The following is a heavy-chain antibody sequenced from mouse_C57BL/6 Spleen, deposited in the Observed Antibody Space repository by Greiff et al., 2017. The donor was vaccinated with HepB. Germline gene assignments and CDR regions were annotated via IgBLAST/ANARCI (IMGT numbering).Heavy chain of an antibody. CDR2: IDPEDGDT. V-gene: IGHV14-1*01. Sequence: VQLQQSGAELVRPGASVKLSCTASGFNIKDYYMHWVKQRPEQGLEWIGRIDPEDGDTEYAPKFQGKATMTADTSSNTAYLQLSSLTSEDTAVYYFTTRGYGNYDWFAYWGQGTLVTVSA. CDR1: GFNIKDYY. J-gene: IGHJ3*01. D-gene: IGHD2-1*01. CDR3: TTRGYGNYDWFAY.